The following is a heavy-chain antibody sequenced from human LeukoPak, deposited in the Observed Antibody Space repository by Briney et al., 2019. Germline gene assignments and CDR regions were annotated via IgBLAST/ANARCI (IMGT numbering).Heavy chain of an antibody. CDR1: GFTFSSYG. CDR2: ISYDGSNK. V-gene: IGHV3-30*03. CDR3: ARFAAGGSYYYYMDV. J-gene: IGHJ6*03. Sequence: GGSLRLSCAASGFTFSSYGMHWVRQAPGKGLEWVAVISYDGSNKYYADSVKGRFTISRDNAKNSLYLQMNSLRADDTAVYYCARFAAGGSYYYYMDVWGKGTTVTVSS. D-gene: IGHD6-25*01.